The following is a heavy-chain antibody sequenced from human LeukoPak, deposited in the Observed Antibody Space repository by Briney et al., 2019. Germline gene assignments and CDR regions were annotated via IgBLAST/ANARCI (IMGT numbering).Heavy chain of an antibody. Sequence: PGGSLRLSCAASGFTFTNYGMSWVRQAPGKGLEWVSAITASGGTYYADSVKGRFTISRDNAKNSLYLQMNSLRAEDTAVYYCAELGITMIGGVWGKGTTVTISS. CDR3: AELGITMIGGV. CDR2: ITASGGT. D-gene: IGHD3-10*02. J-gene: IGHJ6*04. V-gene: IGHV3-23*01. CDR1: GFTFTNYG.